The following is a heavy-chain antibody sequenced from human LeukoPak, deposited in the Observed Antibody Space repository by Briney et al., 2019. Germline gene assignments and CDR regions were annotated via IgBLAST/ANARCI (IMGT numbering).Heavy chain of an antibody. J-gene: IGHJ4*02. CDR1: GYTFTSYD. D-gene: IGHD3-22*01. CDR2: ISAYNGNT. V-gene: IGHV1-18*01. Sequence: ASVKVSCKASGYTFTSYDINWVRQAPGQGLEWMGWISAYNGNTNHAQNLQGRVTMTTDPSTSTAYMELRSLRSDDTAVYYCARYARSGYSPYFDYWGQGTLVTVSS. CDR3: ARYARSGYSPYFDY.